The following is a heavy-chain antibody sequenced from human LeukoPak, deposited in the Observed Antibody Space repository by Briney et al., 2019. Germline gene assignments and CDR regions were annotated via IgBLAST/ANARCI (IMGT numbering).Heavy chain of an antibody. D-gene: IGHD2-15*01. CDR2: IYYSGST. Sequence: PSETLSLTCTVSGGSISSYYWSWIRQPPGKGLEWIGYIYYSGSTNYNPSLKSRVTISVDTSKNQFSLKLSSVTAADTAVYYCASPSVYCSGGSCYSPYDYWGQGTLVTVSS. J-gene: IGHJ4*02. V-gene: IGHV4-59*12. CDR1: GGSISSYY. CDR3: ASPSVYCSGGSCYSPYDY.